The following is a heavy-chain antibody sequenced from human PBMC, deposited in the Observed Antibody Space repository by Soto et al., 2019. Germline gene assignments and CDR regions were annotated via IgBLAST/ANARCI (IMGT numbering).Heavy chain of an antibody. CDR3: AKNIVVVTASHKATYYFDY. J-gene: IGHJ4*02. CDR1: GFTFSSYA. CDR2: ISGSGGST. D-gene: IGHD2-21*02. Sequence: PGGSLRLSCAASGFTFSSYAMSWVRQAPGKGLEWVSAISGSGGSTYYADSVKGRFTISRDNSKNTLYLQMNSLRAEDTAVYYCAKNIVVVTASHKATYYFDYWGQGTLVTVSS. V-gene: IGHV3-23*01.